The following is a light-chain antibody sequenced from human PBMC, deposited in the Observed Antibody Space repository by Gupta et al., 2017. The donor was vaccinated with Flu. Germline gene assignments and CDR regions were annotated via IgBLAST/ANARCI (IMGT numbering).Light chain of an antibody. CDR2: AAS. Sequence: DTHMTQSPSSLSACVGDRVIITCRASHGIRNDLGWYQQKPGKASKRLIYAASSLQGGVPSRFSGGGSGTEFTLTLSSLQPEDFATYYFLQHNTYPWAFGQGTKVTIK. V-gene: IGKV1-17*01. J-gene: IGKJ1*01. CDR3: LQHNTYPWA. CDR1: HGIRND.